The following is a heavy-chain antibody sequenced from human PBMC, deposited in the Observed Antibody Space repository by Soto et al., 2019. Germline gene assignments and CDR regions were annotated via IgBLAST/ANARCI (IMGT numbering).Heavy chain of an antibody. V-gene: IGHV4-39*01. J-gene: IGHJ6*02. D-gene: IGHD3-10*01. Sequence: PSETLSLTCTVSGGSISSSSYYWGWIRQPPGKGLEWIGSIYYSGSTYYNPSLKSRVTISVDTSKNQFSLKLSSVTAADTAVYYCASSGVRGRYYYYYGMDVWGQGTTVT. CDR2: IYYSGST. CDR1: GGSISSSSYY. CDR3: ASSGVRGRYYYYYGMDV.